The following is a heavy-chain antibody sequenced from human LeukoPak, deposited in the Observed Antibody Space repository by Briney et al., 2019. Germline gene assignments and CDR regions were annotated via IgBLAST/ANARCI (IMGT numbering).Heavy chain of an antibody. V-gene: IGHV4-59*11. CDR1: GGSISSHY. D-gene: IGHD6-6*01. J-gene: IGHJ6*03. Sequence: SETLSLTCTVSGGSISSHYWSWIRQPPGKGLEWIGYIYYSGSTNYNPSLKSRVTISVDTSKNQFSLKLSSVTAADTAVYYCARVLGGEYSSSGHHMDVGGKGTTVTVSS. CDR2: IYYSGST. CDR3: ARVLGGEYSSSGHHMDV.